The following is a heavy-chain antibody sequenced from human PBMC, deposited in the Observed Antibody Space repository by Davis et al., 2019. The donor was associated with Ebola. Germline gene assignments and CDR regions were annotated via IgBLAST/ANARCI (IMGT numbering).Heavy chain of an antibody. D-gene: IGHD3-22*01. CDR1: GYSFTSYW. CDR2: IDPSDSYT. CDR3: ARPTESYYYDSSGPLDY. Sequence: GESLKISCKGSGYSFTSYWISWVRQMPGKGLEWIGRIDPSDSYTDYSPSFQGHVSISTDKSINTAYLQWNSLKASDTAMYFCARPTESYYYDSSGPLDYWGQGTLVTVSS. J-gene: IGHJ4*02. V-gene: IGHV5-10-1*01.